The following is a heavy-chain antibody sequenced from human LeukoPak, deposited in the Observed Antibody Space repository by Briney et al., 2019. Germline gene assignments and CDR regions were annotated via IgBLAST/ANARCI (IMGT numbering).Heavy chain of an antibody. J-gene: IGHJ6*03. CDR2: IYYSGST. Sequence: PSETLSLTCTVSGDSISSYYCSWIRQPPGKGLEWIGYIYYSGSTSYNPSLKSRVTISVDTSKNQFSLKLSSVTAADTAVYYCARYSGDYESVNYYYYMDVWGKGTTVTISS. V-gene: IGHV4-59*01. CDR3: ARYSGDYESVNYYYYMDV. CDR1: GDSISSYY. D-gene: IGHD4-17*01.